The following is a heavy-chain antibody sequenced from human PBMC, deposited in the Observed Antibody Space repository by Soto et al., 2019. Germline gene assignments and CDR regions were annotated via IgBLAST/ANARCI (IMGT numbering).Heavy chain of an antibody. V-gene: IGHV4-30-2*01. Sequence: QLQLQESGSGLVKPSQTLSLTCAVSGGSISSGGYSWSWIRQPPGKGLEWIGYIYHSGSTYYNPSLEIRVTLSGDRSKNQFSLKLSSMTAADTAVSYCARVPDYWGQGTLVTVSS. D-gene: IGHD2-2*01. J-gene: IGHJ4*02. CDR2: IYHSGST. CDR1: GGSISSGGYS. CDR3: ARVPDY.